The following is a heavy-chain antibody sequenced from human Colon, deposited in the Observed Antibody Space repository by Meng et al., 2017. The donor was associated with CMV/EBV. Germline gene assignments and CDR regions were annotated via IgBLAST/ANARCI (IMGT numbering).Heavy chain of an antibody. Sequence: QAQLMQSGVGVKGPGASVKVSCKTSGYTFSDYYMHWVRQAPGQGLEWMGWIRSDGSATNYAQKFRGRVTMTRDASVSTAYMELSGLTSDDTAVYFCVRSSGWSLFDYWGPGALVTVSS. J-gene: IGHJ4*02. V-gene: IGHV1-2*02. CDR2: IRSDGSAT. D-gene: IGHD6-19*01. CDR1: GYTFSDYY. CDR3: VRSSGWSLFDY.